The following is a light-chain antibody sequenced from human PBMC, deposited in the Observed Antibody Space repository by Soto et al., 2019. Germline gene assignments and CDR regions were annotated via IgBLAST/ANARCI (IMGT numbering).Light chain of an antibody. J-gene: IGLJ1*01. CDR2: GGS. CDR1: SSDVGAYDY. V-gene: IGLV2-8*01. Sequence: QSALTQPPSASGSPGQSVTISCTGTSSDVGAYDYVSWYQHHPGKAPKLMMYGGSKRSSGVPDRFSASKSGTTASRAVSGLQAEDEADYYGSSYAGSNQERVFGSGSKVTVL. CDR3: SSYAGSNQERV.